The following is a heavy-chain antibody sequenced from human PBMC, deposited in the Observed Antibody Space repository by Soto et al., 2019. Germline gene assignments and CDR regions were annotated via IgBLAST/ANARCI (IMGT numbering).Heavy chain of an antibody. D-gene: IGHD6-19*01. Sequence: SQTLSLTCAFSGDSVSSNSAAWNWFRQSPSRGLEWLGRTYYRSKWYNDYAVSVKSRITINPDTSKNQFSLQLNSVTPDDTAIYYCTRALSGSGPDSWGQGTLVTVSS. CDR2: TYYRSKWYN. CDR1: GDSVSSNSAA. V-gene: IGHV6-1*01. CDR3: TRALSGSGPDS. J-gene: IGHJ4*02.